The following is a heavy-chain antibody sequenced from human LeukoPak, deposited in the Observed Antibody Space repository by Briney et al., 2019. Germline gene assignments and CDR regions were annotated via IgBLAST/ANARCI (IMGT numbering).Heavy chain of an antibody. V-gene: IGHV3-21*01. D-gene: IGHD1-1*01. CDR3: ARRQGYNYYDY. J-gene: IGHJ4*02. CDR1: GFTFSSYS. Sequence: SGGSLRLSCAASGFTFSSYSMNWVRQAPGKGLEWVSSITGDSNYMYYGDSVKGRFTISRDNTKNSLFLQMNSLRAEDTAVYYCARRQGYNYYDYWGRECWSPSPQ. CDR2: ITGDSNYM.